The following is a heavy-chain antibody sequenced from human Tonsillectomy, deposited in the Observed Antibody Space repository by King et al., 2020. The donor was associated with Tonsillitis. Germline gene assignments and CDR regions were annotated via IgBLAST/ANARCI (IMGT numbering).Heavy chain of an antibody. Sequence: VQLVESGGGVVQPGKSLTLSCAASGFNFSNYAMHWVRQAPGKGLEWVAATSSSGNSKFYSDSVRGRFAISRDTSNNRLYLQMNSLGTEDSAVYYCVRNRRYCGSVNCYRRGIFYFSYWGQGTLVTVSS. CDR1: GFNFSNYA. J-gene: IGHJ4*02. CDR3: VRNRRYCGSVNCYRRGIFYFSY. CDR2: TSSSGNSK. V-gene: IGHV3-30*09. D-gene: IGHD2-2*01.